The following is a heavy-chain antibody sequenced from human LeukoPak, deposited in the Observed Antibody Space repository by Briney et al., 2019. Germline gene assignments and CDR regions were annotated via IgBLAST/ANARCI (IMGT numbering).Heavy chain of an antibody. CDR2: INSDGRTT. V-gene: IGHV3-74*01. J-gene: IGHJ4*02. D-gene: IGHD6-13*01. CDR3: AKLSSYWSFDY. Sequence: GGSLRLSCAASGFTFDNYWMHWVRHAPGKGLVWVSGINSDGRTTSYADSVKGRFTISRDNVKSTLFLQMSSLRVEDTAVYYCAKLSSYWSFDYWGQGSLVTVSS. CDR1: GFTFDNYW.